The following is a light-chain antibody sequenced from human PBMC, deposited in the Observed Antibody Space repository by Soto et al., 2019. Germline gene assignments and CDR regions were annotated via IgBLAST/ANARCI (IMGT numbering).Light chain of an antibody. CDR3: AAWDDSLNAQV. J-gene: IGLJ1*01. Sequence: QSVLTQPPSASGTPGQRVTISCSGSSSNIGSNTVNWYQQLPGTAPKLLIYSNNQRPSGVPDRYSGSKSGTSASLAISGLQSADEADYYCAAWDDSLNAQVFGTGTKVPVL. CDR1: SSNIGSNT. V-gene: IGLV1-44*01. CDR2: SNN.